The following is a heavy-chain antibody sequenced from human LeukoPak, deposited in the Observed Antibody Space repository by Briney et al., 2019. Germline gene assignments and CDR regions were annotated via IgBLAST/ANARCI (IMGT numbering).Heavy chain of an antibody. V-gene: IGHV1-3*01. D-gene: IGHD5-24*01. Sequence: GASVKVSCKASGYTFTRSNYAMHWVRQAPGQRLEWMGWINAGTSYTKYSEKFQGRVTITRDTSASTAYMELRRLRYEDTAVYYCARGLTDGYNPGYFDYWGQGALITVSS. CDR2: INAGTSYT. CDR1: GYTFTRSNYA. J-gene: IGHJ4*02. CDR3: ARGLTDGYNPGYFDY.